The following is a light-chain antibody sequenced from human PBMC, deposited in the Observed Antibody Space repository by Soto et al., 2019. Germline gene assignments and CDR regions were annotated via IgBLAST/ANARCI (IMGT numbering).Light chain of an antibody. CDR1: QSVSTN. CDR2: GAS. Sequence: VLTQTPDALSVPXGEIATLSCRASQSVSTNFAWYLQKPGQAPRLLIYGASTRATAVPARFTASGSGTEFTLSISSLQSDDFGVYYCQQYDTWPRPFGQVTKV. CDR3: QQYDTWPRP. V-gene: IGKV3-15*01. J-gene: IGKJ1*01.